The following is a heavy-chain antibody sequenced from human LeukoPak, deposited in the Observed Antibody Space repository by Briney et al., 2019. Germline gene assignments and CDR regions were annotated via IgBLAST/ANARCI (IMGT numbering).Heavy chain of an antibody. CDR1: GFTLRSSS. CDR3: ARGGSYDILTGKTFDY. J-gene: IGHJ4*02. CDR2: ISSSSSYI. V-gene: IGHV3-21*01. Sequence: GGSLRLSCAPPGFTLRSSSMNSVPPTPGKGLEWVSSISSSSSYIYYADSLKGRFTISRDNAINSLYLQMNSLRAEDTAVYYCARGGSYDILTGKTFDYWGQGTLVTVSS. D-gene: IGHD3-9*01.